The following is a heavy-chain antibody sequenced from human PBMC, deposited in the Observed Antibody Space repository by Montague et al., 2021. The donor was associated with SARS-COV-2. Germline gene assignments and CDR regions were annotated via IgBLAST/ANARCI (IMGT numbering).Heavy chain of an antibody. V-gene: IGHV4-4*02. Sequence: SETRSLTCVVSGDSITGSDNWWSWVRQPPGKGLEWIGEIYHTGSTNFNPSLTSRVTISMDESKNQFSLKLRSVTAADTAIYYCVANGYYSLDFWGQGTLVTVSS. CDR1: GDSITGSDNW. J-gene: IGHJ4*02. CDR2: IYHTGST. D-gene: IGHD3-22*01. CDR3: VANGYYSLDF.